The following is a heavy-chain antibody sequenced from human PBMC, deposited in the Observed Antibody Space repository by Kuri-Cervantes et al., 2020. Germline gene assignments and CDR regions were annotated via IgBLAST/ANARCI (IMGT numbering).Heavy chain of an antibody. CDR1: GGTFSSYA. D-gene: IGHD4-11*01. CDR2: IIPIFGTA. V-gene: IGHV1-69*06. CDR3: ARGPSFSDSYYYYYMDV. J-gene: IGHJ6*03. Sequence: SVKVSCKASGGTFSSYAISWVRQAPGQGLEWMGGIIPIFGTANYAQKFQGRVTITADKSTSTAYMELSSLRFEDTAVYYCARGPSFSDSYYYYYMDVWGKGTTVTVSS.